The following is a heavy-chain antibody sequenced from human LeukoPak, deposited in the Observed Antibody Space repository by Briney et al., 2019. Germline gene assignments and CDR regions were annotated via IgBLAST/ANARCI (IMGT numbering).Heavy chain of an antibody. CDR3: ARRWNYGRNYYIDV. CDR2: INDSGAI. D-gene: IGHD1-7*01. Sequence: SETLSLTCAVYGGSFSHYYWSWIRQSPGMGLEWIGEINDSGAINYNPSLMSRVTISVDKSKNQFSLKLSSATAADTAVYYCARRWNYGRNYYIDVWGKGATVSVSS. J-gene: IGHJ6*03. CDR1: GGSFSHYY. V-gene: IGHV4-34*01.